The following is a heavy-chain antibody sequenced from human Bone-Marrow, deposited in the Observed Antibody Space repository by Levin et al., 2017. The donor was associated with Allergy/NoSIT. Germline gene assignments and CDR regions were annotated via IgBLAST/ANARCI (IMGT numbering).Heavy chain of an antibody. CDR3: ARDRAATAPFDY. Sequence: KPSETLSLTCTVSGGSLSSSSYYWGWIRQPPGKGLEWIGSISYTGSTYYNPSLKSRVIISIDTSRNQFSLKLSSVTAADTAVYYCARDRAATAPFDYWGQGTLVTVSS. D-gene: IGHD1-1*01. V-gene: IGHV4-39*07. CDR2: ISYTGST. CDR1: GGSLSSSSYY. J-gene: IGHJ4*02.